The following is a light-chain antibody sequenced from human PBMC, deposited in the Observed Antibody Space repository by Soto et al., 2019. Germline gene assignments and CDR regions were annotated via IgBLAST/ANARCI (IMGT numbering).Light chain of an antibody. Sequence: QSVLTQPASVSGSPGQSITISCTGTSSDVGGYNYVSWYQQHPGKAPKLIIYDVSNRPSGVSNRFSGSKSGNTASLTISGLKAEDDADYYCNSYTSRSTGVVGTGTKVTVL. CDR1: SSDVGGYNY. V-gene: IGLV2-14*01. CDR2: DVS. CDR3: NSYTSRSTGV. J-gene: IGLJ1*01.